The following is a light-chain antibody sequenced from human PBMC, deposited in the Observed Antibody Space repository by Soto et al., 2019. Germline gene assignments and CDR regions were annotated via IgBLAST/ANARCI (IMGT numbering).Light chain of an antibody. J-gene: IGKJ2*01. CDR1: QSVSSN. CDR3: QQYNSWPYT. Sequence: EIVMTQSPATLSVSPGERATLSCRASQSVSSNLAWYQQKPGQAPRLLIYGASTRATGIPARFSGSRSGTEFTLTFGSLASEDFAVYYCQQYNSWPYTFGQGTKLEIK. CDR2: GAS. V-gene: IGKV3-15*01.